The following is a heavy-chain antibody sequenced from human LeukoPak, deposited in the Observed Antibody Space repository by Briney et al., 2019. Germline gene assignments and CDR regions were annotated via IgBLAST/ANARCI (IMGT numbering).Heavy chain of an antibody. J-gene: IGHJ4*02. Sequence: TLSLTCTVSGGSISSGSYYWSWIRQPPGKALEWLARIDWDDDKYYSTSLKTRLTISKDTPKNQVVLTMTNMDPVDTATYYCARSSSGWYDGFDFWGQGTLVTVSS. V-gene: IGHV2-70*11. D-gene: IGHD6-19*01. CDR1: GGSISSGSYY. CDR3: ARSSSGWYDGFDF. CDR2: IDWDDDK.